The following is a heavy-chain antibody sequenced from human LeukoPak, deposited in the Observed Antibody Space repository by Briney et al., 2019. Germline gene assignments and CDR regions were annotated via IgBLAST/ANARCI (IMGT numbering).Heavy chain of an antibody. J-gene: IGHJ6*02. D-gene: IGHD2-15*01. CDR3: ARGQSPLLNDYNYGMDV. CDR2: IYYSGST. Sequence: SETLSLTCTVSGGSISSYYWSWIRQPPGKGLEWIGYIYYSGSTNYNPSLKSRVTISVDTSKNQFSLKLSSVTAADTAVYYCARGQSPLLNDYNYGMDVWGQGTTVTVSS. CDR1: GGSISSYY. V-gene: IGHV4-59*12.